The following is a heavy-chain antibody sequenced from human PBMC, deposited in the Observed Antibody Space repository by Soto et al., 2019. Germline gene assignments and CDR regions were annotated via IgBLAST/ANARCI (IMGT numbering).Heavy chain of an antibody. CDR1: GGTFSSNG. J-gene: IGHJ5*02. CDR2: ITPIFGTA. Sequence: GASVKVSCKASGGTFSSNGISWVRQAPGQGLEWMGGITPIFGTANYAQKFQGRVTITADKSTSTAYMELSSLRSEDTAVYYCARDYCSSTSCSNWFDPWGQGTLVTVSS. CDR3: ARDYCSSTSCSNWFDP. V-gene: IGHV1-69*06. D-gene: IGHD2-2*01.